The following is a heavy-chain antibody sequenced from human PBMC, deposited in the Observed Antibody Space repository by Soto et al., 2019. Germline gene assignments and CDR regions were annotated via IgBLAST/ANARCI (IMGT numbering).Heavy chain of an antibody. CDR2: IIPILAIA. J-gene: IGHJ6*02. CDR1: GGSLVSYT. CDR3: AGAKYYYGSGSYNHNSRQYYYYGMDV. V-gene: IGHV1-69*02. Sequence: QVQLVQSGAEVKKPGSSVKVSCQASGGSLVSYTINWVRQAPGQGLEWMGGIIPILAIANYAQIFEGRVTITVDRYTNTAYMDVSSLNSEDTAVYYCAGAKYYYGSGSYNHNSRQYYYYGMDVWGQGTTVTVS. D-gene: IGHD3-10*01.